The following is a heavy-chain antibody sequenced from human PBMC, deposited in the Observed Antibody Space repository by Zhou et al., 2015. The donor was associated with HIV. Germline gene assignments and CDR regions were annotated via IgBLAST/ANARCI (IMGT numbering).Heavy chain of an antibody. Sequence: QVQLVQSGAEVKKPGASVKVSCKASGYTFTSYYMHWVRQAPGQGLEWMGIINPSGGSTSYAQKFQGRVTMTRDTSTSTVYMELSSLRSEDTAVYYCARDAVSSSGYDLHFDYWGQGTLVTVSS. D-gene: IGHD5-12*01. CDR3: ARDAVSSSGYDLHFDY. V-gene: IGHV1-46*01. CDR2: INPSGGST. J-gene: IGHJ4*02. CDR1: GYTFTSYY.